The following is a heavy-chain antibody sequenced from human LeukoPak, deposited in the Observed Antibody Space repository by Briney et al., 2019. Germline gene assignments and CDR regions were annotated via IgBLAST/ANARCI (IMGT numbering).Heavy chain of an antibody. D-gene: IGHD6-19*01. CDR1: GGSFSGYY. V-gene: IGHV4-34*01. Sequence: SETLSLTCAVYGGSFSGYYWSWIRQPPGKGLEWIGEINNSGSTNYNPSLKSRVTISVDTSKNQFSLKLSSVTAADTAVYYCARGDSSGWSDYWGQGTLVTVSS. CDR2: INNSGST. J-gene: IGHJ4*02. CDR3: ARGDSSGWSDY.